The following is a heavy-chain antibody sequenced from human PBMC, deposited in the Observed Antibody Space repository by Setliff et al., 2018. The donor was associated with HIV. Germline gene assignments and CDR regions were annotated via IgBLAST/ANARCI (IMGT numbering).Heavy chain of an antibody. D-gene: IGHD3-3*01. V-gene: IGHV4-38-2*02. CDR3: ARDLTSPNDFWSRAFDI. CDR2: IYQSGSAYNSGT. Sequence: SETLSLTCGVSGYPISDGYYWGWIRQPPGKGLEWIGSIYQSGSAYNSGTYHNPSLKSRVTISVDTSKNQFSLKLSSVTAADTAMYYCARDLTSPNDFWSRAFDIWGQGTMVTVSS. CDR1: GYPISDGYY. J-gene: IGHJ3*02.